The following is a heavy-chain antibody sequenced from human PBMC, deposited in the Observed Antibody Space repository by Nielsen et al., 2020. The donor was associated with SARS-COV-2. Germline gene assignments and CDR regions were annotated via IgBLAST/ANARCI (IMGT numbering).Heavy chain of an antibody. J-gene: IGHJ4*02. CDR1: GVSFSGYY. D-gene: IGHD3-3*01. CDR2: INHSGST. Sequence: SQTLSLTCAVYGVSFSGYYWSWIRQPPGKGLEWIGEINHSGSTNYNPSLKSRVTISVDTSKNQFSLKLSSVTAADTAVYYCARGRDYDFWSGYYRAQYYFDYWGQGTLVTVSS. CDR3: ARGRDYDFWSGYYRAQYYFDY. V-gene: IGHV4-34*01.